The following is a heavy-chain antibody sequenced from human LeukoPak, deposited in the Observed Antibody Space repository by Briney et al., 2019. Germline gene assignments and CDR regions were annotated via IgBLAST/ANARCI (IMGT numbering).Heavy chain of an antibody. Sequence: EGSLRLSCAASGFTFSSYAMSWVRQAPGKGLEWVSAISGSGGSTYYADSVKGRFTISRDNSKNTLYLQMNSLRAEDTAVYYCAKDLRLGRSPFDYWGQGTLVTVSS. CDR3: AKDLRLGRSPFDY. V-gene: IGHV3-23*01. CDR2: ISGSGGST. D-gene: IGHD3-16*01. J-gene: IGHJ4*02. CDR1: GFTFSSYA.